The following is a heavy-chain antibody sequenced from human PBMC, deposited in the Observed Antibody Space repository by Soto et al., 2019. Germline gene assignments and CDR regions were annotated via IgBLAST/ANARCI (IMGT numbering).Heavy chain of an antibody. V-gene: IGHV1-3*04. CDR3: ARNGVGTDHFDY. CDR2: INIGNGDT. Sequence: QVQLVQSGAEVKKPGASVKVSCKTSGYTFTTYAMHWVRQAPGQRLEWMGWINIGNGDTKFSQKFPGTVTLTRDTSASTAYMELSSLRSEDTAVYYCARNGVGTDHFDYWGQGTLVTVSS. J-gene: IGHJ4*02. CDR1: GYTFTTYA. D-gene: IGHD1-1*01.